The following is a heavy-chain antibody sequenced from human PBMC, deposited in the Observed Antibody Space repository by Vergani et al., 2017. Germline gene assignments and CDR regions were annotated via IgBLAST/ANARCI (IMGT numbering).Heavy chain of an antibody. V-gene: IGHV5-51*01. J-gene: IGHJ3*02. Sequence: EVQLVQSGAAVKKPGESLKISCKGSGYSFTSYWIGWVRQMPGKGLEWMGIIYPGDSDTRYSPSFQGQVTISADKSISTAYLKWSSLKASDTAMYYCARVIRWELQPQAFDIWGQGTMVTVSS. CDR2: IYPGDSDT. CDR1: GYSFTSYW. D-gene: IGHD1-26*01. CDR3: ARVIRWELQPQAFDI.